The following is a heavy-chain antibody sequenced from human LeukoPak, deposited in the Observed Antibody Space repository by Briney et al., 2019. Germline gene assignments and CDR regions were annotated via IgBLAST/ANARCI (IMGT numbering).Heavy chain of an antibody. CDR3: ASGGYSSSWYVYSY. D-gene: IGHD6-13*01. Sequence: GGSLRLSCAASGFTFSSYDMHWVRQATGKGLEWVSAIGTAGDTYYPGAVKGRFTISRENAKNSLHLQMNRLSAEDPAVYYCASGGYSSSWYVYSYWGQGTLVTVSS. CDR1: GFTFSSYD. CDR2: IGTAGDT. J-gene: IGHJ4*02. V-gene: IGHV3-13*01.